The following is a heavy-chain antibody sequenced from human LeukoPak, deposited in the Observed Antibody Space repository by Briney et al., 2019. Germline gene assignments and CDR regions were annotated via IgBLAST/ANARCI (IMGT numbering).Heavy chain of an antibody. D-gene: IGHD1-26*01. J-gene: IGHJ4*02. V-gene: IGHV4-4*02. CDR1: GGSISSTNW. Sequence: SRTLSLTCGVSGGSISSTNWYSWVRQPPGQGLEWIGEISLSGLTNYNPSLKSRVTMSLDKSKNLLSLTLTSVTAADTAVYYCSRESGAFSPFGYWGQGTLVTVTS. CDR3: SRESGAFSPFGY. CDR2: ISLSGLT.